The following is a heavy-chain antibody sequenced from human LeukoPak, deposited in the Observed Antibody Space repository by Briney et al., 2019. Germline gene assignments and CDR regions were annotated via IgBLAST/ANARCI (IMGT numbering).Heavy chain of an antibody. D-gene: IGHD6-6*01. CDR3: ARTSIAARRANAFDI. CDR2: IYHSGST. CDR1: GGSVSSGSYY. Sequence: KPSETLSLTCTVSGGSVSSGSYYWSWIRQPPGKGLEWIGYIYHSGSTYYNPSLKSRVTISVDRSKNQFSLKLSSVTAADTAVYYCARTSIAARRANAFDIWGLGTMVTVSS. V-gene: IGHV4-30-2*01. J-gene: IGHJ3*02.